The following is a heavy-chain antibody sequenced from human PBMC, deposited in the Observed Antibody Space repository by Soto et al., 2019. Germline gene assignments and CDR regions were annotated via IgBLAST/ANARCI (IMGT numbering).Heavy chain of an antibody. J-gene: IGHJ6*03. CDR2: TYYKSKWYY. D-gene: IGHD1-1*01. CDR3: ARGSWDDVSGHYYMDV. V-gene: IGHV6-1*01. CDR1: GDSVSSNSAG. Sequence: PSQTLSLTCDISGDSVSSNSAGWNWIRQTPSRGLEWLGRTYYKSKWYYTYAASVKSRITVSPDTSKNQLSLQLTSVTPEDTAVYYCARGSWDDVSGHYYMDVWDKGTTVTVSS.